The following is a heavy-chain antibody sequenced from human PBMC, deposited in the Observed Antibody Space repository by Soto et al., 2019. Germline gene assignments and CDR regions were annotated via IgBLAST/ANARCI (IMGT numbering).Heavy chain of an antibody. CDR2: IGGSGGGT. Sequence: DVQLLESGGGLVQPGGSLRLSCAASGFTFSSFAMTWVRQAPGKGLEWVSGIGGSGGGTYNADSVEGRFIISRDNSKDTLYLQMNSRRAEDTAVYYCAKSGGHCLSARCSATDWYVELWGRGTLVTVSS. V-gene: IGHV3-23*01. CDR3: AKSGGHCLSARCSATDWYVEL. D-gene: IGHD2-2*01. J-gene: IGHJ2*01. CDR1: GFTFSSFA.